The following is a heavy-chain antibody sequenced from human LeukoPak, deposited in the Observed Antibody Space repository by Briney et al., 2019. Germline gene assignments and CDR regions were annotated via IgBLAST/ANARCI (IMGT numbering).Heavy chain of an antibody. Sequence: GASVKVSCKASGYTFTSYGISWVRQAPGQGLEWMGWISAYNGNTNYAQKLQGRVTMTTDTSTSTAYMELRSPRSDDTAVYYCARFTMVRGVITYYYYYGMDVWGQGTTVTVSS. CDR1: GYTFTSYG. J-gene: IGHJ6*02. CDR3: ARFTMVRGVITYYYYYGMDV. D-gene: IGHD3-10*01. V-gene: IGHV1-18*01. CDR2: ISAYNGNT.